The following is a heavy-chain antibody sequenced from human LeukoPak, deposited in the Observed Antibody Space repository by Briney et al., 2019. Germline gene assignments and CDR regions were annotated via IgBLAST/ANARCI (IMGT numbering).Heavy chain of an antibody. V-gene: IGHV4-34*01. CDR3: ARGAAVVDY. Sequence: SETLSLTCAVYGGSFSGYYWSWIRQPPGKGLEWIGEINHSGSTNYNPSLKSRVTISVDTSKNQFSPKLSSVTAADTAVYYCARGAAVVDYWGQGTLVTVSS. J-gene: IGHJ4*02. CDR1: GGSFSGYY. CDR2: INHSGST. D-gene: IGHD6-13*01.